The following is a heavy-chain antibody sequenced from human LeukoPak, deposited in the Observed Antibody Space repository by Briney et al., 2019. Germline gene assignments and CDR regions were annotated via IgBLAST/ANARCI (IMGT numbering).Heavy chain of an antibody. J-gene: IGHJ6*02. V-gene: IGHV3-66*01. CDR1: GFTVSSNY. CDR3: ARAHYYYYGMDV. Sequence: GGSLRLSSAASGFTVSSNYMSWVRQAPGKGLEWVSVIYSGGSTYYADSVKGRFTISRDNSKNTLYLQMNSLRAEDTAVYYCARAHYYYYGMDVWGQGTTVTVSS. CDR2: IYSGGST.